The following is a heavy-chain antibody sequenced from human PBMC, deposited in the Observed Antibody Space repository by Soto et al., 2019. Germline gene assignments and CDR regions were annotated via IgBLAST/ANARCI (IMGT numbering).Heavy chain of an antibody. J-gene: IGHJ4*02. CDR2: IYWDGES. CDR1: GFSFTTTRMG. V-gene: IGHV2-5*02. Sequence: QITLKEAGPTLVKPTEPLTLTCTFSGFSFTTTRMGVGWTRQPPGKALEWLAIIYWDGESRYNPLLRRPLTLNEDTSKNQVVLTMTNMDPKDTATYYCAHRDSTGTTTYFDSWGQGIPVTVAS. CDR3: AHRDSTGTTTYFDS. D-gene: IGHD1-1*01.